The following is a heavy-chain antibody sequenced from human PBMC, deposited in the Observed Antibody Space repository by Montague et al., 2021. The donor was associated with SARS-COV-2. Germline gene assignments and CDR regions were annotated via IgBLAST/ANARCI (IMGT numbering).Heavy chain of an antibody. V-gene: IGHV4-59*01. D-gene: IGHD6-13*01. Sequence: SETLSLTCTVSGDSMNNYYWSWIRQPPGKGLEWIGYINYSGSIHYNPSFQSRVTLSKDTSKNQFSLRLTSVTAADTAMYFCARAPIYRSSWYAYFDYWGQGTLVTVSS. CDR3: ARAPIYRSSWYAYFDY. CDR2: INYSGSI. J-gene: IGHJ4*02. CDR1: GDSMNNYY.